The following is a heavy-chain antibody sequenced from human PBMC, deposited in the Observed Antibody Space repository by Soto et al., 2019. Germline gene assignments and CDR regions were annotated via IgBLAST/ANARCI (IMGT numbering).Heavy chain of an antibody. Sequence: EVQLLEYGGGLVQPGGSLRLSCAASGFTFSTYAMIWVRQAPGKGLEWVSVITGSGGSTYYADSVKGRFTISRYTSKNTLFLQMNSLRAEDTAVYYCAKDRYGDYGGIDYWGQGTMVTVSS. J-gene: IGHJ4*02. CDR2: ITGSGGST. D-gene: IGHD4-17*01. V-gene: IGHV3-23*01. CDR3: AKDRYGDYGGIDY. CDR1: GFTFSTYA.